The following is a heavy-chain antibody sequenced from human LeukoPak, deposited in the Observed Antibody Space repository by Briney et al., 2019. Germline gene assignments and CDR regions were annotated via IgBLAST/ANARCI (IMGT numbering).Heavy chain of an antibody. CDR1: GGSINSSGYY. D-gene: IGHD3-10*01. CDR2: IYHSGYT. CDR3: ARSSMFRGVTVDY. V-gene: IGHV4-39*01. Sequence: PSETLSLTCTVSGGSINSSGYYWDWIRQPPGEALEWIGSIYHSGYTYYNPSLKSRVTISVDTSKSQFSLKLSSVTAADTAVYYCARSSMFRGVTVDYWGQGTLVTVSS. J-gene: IGHJ4*02.